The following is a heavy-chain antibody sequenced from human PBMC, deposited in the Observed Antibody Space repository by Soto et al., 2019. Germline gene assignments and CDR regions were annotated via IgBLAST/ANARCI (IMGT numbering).Heavy chain of an antibody. J-gene: IGHJ6*03. V-gene: IGHV3-7*01. CDR3: ARDRELEWLYYYYYYMDV. Sequence: GGSLRLSCAASGFTFSSYWMSWVRQAPGKGLEWVANIKQDGSEKYYVDSVKGRFTISRDNAKNSLYLQMNSLRAEDTAVYYCARDRELEWLYYYYYYMDVWGKGTTVTVSS. D-gene: IGHD3-3*01. CDR1: GFTFSSYW. CDR2: IKQDGSEK.